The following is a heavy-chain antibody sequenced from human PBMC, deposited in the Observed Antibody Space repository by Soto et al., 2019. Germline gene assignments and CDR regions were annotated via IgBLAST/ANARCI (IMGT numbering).Heavy chain of an antibody. CDR3: ARGQSLRYFDWARPTNWFDP. V-gene: IGHV1-8*01. J-gene: IGHJ5*02. Sequence: ASVQVSCKASGYTFTSYDINLVRQATGQGLEWMGWMNPNSGNTGYAQKFQGRVTMTRNTSISTAYMELSSLRSEDTAVYYCARGQSLRYFDWARPTNWFDPWGRGTLVTVSS. CDR2: MNPNSGNT. D-gene: IGHD3-9*01. CDR1: GYTFTSYD.